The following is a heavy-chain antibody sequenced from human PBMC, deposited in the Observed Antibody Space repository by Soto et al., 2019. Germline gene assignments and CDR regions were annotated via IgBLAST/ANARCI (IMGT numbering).Heavy chain of an antibody. Sequence: GESLKISCNGSGYSFTSYWIGWVGQMPGKGLEWMGIIYPGDSDTRYSPSFQGQVTISADKSISTAYLQWSSLKASDTAMYYCARLGIVVVPAATVGGWFDPWGQGTLVTVSS. D-gene: IGHD2-2*01. V-gene: IGHV5-51*01. J-gene: IGHJ5*02. CDR2: IYPGDSDT. CDR1: GYSFTSYW. CDR3: ARLGIVVVPAATVGGWFDP.